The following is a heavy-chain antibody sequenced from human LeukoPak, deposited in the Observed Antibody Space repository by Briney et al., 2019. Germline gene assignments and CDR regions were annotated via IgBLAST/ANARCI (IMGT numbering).Heavy chain of an antibody. V-gene: IGHV5-51*01. CDR2: IYPGDSDT. CDR3: ARRGYSGYDHENWFDP. J-gene: IGHJ5*02. D-gene: IGHD5-12*01. Sequence: GESLKISCKGSGYSFTSYWIGWVRQMPGKGLEWMGIIYPGDSDTRYSPSFQGQVTISADKSISTAYLQWSSLKASDTAMYYCARRGYSGYDHENWFDPWGQGTLVTVSS. CDR1: GYSFTSYW.